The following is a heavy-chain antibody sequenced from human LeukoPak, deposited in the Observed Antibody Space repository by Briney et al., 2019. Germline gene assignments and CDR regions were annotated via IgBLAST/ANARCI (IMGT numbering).Heavy chain of an antibody. CDR1: GFTFSGSA. CDR2: IRSRANSYAT. V-gene: IGHV3-73*01. Sequence: GGSLRLSCAASGFTFSGSAMHWVRQASGKGLEWVGRIRSRANSYATTYAASVKGRFTISRDDSKTTAYLQMNSLKTEDTAVYYCTRGYSYESPYFDYWGQGTLVTVSS. CDR3: TRGYSYESPYFDY. D-gene: IGHD5-18*01. J-gene: IGHJ4*02.